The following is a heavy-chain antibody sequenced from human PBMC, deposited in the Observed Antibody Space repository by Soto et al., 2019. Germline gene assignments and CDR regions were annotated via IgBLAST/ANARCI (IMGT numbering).Heavy chain of an antibody. J-gene: IGHJ4*02. CDR2: IYYSGST. Sequence: QLQLQESGRGLVKPSETLSLTCTVSGGSISSSSYYWGWIRQPPGKGLEWIGSIYYSGSTYYNPSLKSRVTISVDTSKNQFSLKLSSVTAADTAVYYCARHVLTEIGYWGQGTLVTVSS. D-gene: IGHD7-27*01. CDR1: GGSISSSSYY. V-gene: IGHV4-39*01. CDR3: ARHVLTEIGY.